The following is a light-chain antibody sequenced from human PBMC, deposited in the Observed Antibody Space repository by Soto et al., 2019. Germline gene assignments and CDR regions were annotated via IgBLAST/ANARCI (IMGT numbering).Light chain of an antibody. V-gene: IGKV1-39*01. J-gene: IGKJ5*01. Sequence: DIQMTQSPSSLSASVGDRVTITCRASESISRHLNWYQQKPGKAPKLLIYAASSLQNGVTSRFSGSGYETDFTLIISNLQPEDFANYYCKQSYSTLSITFGQGTRLEIK. CDR3: KQSYSTLSIT. CDR1: ESISRH. CDR2: AAS.